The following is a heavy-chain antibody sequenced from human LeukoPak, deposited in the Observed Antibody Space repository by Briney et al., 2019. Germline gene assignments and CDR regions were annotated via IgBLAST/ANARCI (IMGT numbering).Heavy chain of an antibody. Sequence: GGSLRLSCAASGFTFSSYSMNWVRQAPGKGLEWVSYISSSSSTIYYADSVKGRFTISRDNAKNSLYLQINSLRAEDTALYDCAREQPGSESYYASFFDYWGQGTLVTVSS. D-gene: IGHD1-26*01. J-gene: IGHJ4*02. CDR3: AREQPGSESYYASFFDY. CDR1: GFTFSSYS. V-gene: IGHV3-48*01. CDR2: ISSSSSTI.